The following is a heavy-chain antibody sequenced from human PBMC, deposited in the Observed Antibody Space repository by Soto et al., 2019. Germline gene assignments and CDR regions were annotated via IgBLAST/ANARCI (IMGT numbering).Heavy chain of an antibody. CDR1: GDSISSSSQY. Sequence: SETLSLTCIVSGDSISSSSQYWGWIRQPPGKGLEWIGSIHYSGTSYYNPSLKSRVTIFVDTSKNQLSLKLGSVTAADTAVYYCARHWIAGSSIPWGQGTLVTVSS. CDR2: IHYSGTS. CDR3: ARHWIAGSSIP. D-gene: IGHD2-21*01. V-gene: IGHV4-39*01. J-gene: IGHJ5*02.